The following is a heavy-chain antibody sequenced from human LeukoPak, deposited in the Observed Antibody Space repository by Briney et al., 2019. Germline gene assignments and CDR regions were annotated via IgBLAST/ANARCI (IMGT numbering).Heavy chain of an antibody. D-gene: IGHD3-16*01. Sequence: GESLKISCKGSGDSFTTYWIAWVRQMSGKGLEWMGIIYPDDSDTRYSPSFQGQVTISADKSISTAYLQWSSLKASDTAMYYCARLPLMITFGGADYWGQGTLVTVSS. V-gene: IGHV5-51*01. CDR3: ARLPLMITFGGADY. J-gene: IGHJ4*02. CDR1: GDSFTTYW. CDR2: IYPDDSDT.